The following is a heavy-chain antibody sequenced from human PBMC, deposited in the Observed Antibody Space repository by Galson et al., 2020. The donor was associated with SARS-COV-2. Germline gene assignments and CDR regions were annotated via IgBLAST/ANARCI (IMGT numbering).Heavy chain of an antibody. CDR2: IWYDGSNK. CDR3: ARSGASSGFYYYYGMDV. CDR1: GFTFSSYG. D-gene: IGHD3-22*01. J-gene: IGHJ6*02. Sequence: GGSLRLSCAASGFTFSSYGMHWVRQAPGKGLEWVAVIWYDGSNKYYADSVKGRFTISRDNSKNTLYLQMNSLRAEDTAVYYCARSGASSGFYYYYGMDVWGQGTTVTVSS. V-gene: IGHV3-33*01.